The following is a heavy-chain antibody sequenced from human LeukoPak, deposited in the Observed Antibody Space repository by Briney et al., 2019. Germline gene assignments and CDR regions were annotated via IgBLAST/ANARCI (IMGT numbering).Heavy chain of an antibody. J-gene: IGHJ4*02. V-gene: IGHV4-4*07. CDR2: IYTSGST. D-gene: IGHD6-13*01. CDR1: GGSISSYY. CDR3: ARGGWAAAGTPFDY. Sequence: SETLSLTCTVSGGSISSYYWSWIRQPAGKGLEWIGRIYTSGSTNYNPSLKSRVTISVDTSKNQFSLKLSSVTAADTAVYYCARGGWAAAGTPFDYWGQGTLVTVSS.